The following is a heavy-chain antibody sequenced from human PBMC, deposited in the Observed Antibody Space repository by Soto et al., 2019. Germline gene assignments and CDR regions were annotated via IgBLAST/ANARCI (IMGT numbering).Heavy chain of an antibody. J-gene: IGHJ4*02. V-gene: IGHV4-30-2*01. D-gene: IGHD6-19*01. CDR2: IYHSGST. CDR3: ASAGGLGAVAADY. Sequence: QLQLQESGSCLLKPSQTLSLTCAVSGGSISSGGYSWSWIRQPPGKGLEWIGYIYHSGSTYYNQSVNSRVTISVERSKNQFSLKLSSVTAADTAVYYCASAGGLGAVAADYWGQGTLVTVSS. CDR1: GGSISSGGYS.